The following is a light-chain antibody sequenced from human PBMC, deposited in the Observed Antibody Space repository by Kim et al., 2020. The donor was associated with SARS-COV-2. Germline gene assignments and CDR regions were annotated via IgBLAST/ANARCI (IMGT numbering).Light chain of an antibody. CDR2: GKN. Sequence: ALGQTVRIKCQGDSLRRYYASWYQQKPGQAPVLVIYGKNNRPSGIPDRFSGSSSGNTVSLTITGAQAEDEADYYCNSRDRSGNLLVFGGGTQLTVL. CDR3: NSRDRSGNLLV. CDR1: SLRRYY. J-gene: IGLJ2*01. V-gene: IGLV3-19*01.